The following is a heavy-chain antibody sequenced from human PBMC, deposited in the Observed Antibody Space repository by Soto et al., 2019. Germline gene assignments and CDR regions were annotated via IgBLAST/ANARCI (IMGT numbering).Heavy chain of an antibody. CDR1: GYTFTGYY. J-gene: IGHJ6*02. D-gene: IGHD3-16*01. CDR3: ARAGVGVVDYYYYYGMDV. CDR2: INPNSGGT. V-gene: IGHV1-2*04. Sequence: ASVKVSCKASGYTFTGYYMHWVRQAPGQGLEWMGWINPNSGGTNYAQKFQGWVTMTRDTSISTAYMELSRLRSDDTAVYYCARAGVGVVDYYYYYGMDVWGQGTTVTVSS.